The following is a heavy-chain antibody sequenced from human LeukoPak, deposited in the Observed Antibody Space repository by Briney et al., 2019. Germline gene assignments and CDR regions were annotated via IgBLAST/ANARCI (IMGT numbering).Heavy chain of an antibody. J-gene: IGHJ4*02. V-gene: IGHV4-38-2*02. Sequence: ASETLSLTCSVSGFSLSGGHFWGWIRQSPGKGLEWIGSVSHSASTYYNPSLKSRVTMSIDTSKNQFSLKLKSVTAADTAVYYCARVETAMMRVWGQGILVTVSA. CDR2: VSHSAST. CDR1: GFSLSGGHF. CDR3: ARVETAMMRV. D-gene: IGHD5-18*01.